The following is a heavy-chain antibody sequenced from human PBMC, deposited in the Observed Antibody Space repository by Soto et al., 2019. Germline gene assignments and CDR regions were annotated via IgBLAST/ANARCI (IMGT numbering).Heavy chain of an antibody. CDR2: IYNSGST. J-gene: IGHJ4*02. CDR1: GGSISSGAYY. CDR3: ASVSASVPQPAF. V-gene: IGHV4-31*03. Sequence: PSETLSLTCTVPGGSISSGAYYWSWIRQHPGKGLEWIGHIYNSGSTYYNPSLKSRVTISVDTSKNQFSLKLNSVTAADTAVYYCASVSASVPQPAFWGQGILVT. D-gene: IGHD1-26*01.